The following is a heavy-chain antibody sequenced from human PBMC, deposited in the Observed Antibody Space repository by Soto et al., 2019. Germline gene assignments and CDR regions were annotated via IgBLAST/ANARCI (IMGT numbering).Heavy chain of an antibody. CDR2: IKSKTDGGTT. CDR3: TTDCVVXVPAATKYYYYYYGMDV. Sequence: GGSLRLSCPDSRFIFSNAWVRWARQAPGKGVEWVGRIKSKTDGGTTDYAAPVKGRFTISRDDSKNTLYLQMNSLKTEDTAVYYCTTDCVVXVPAATKYYYYYYGMDVWGQGTTVTVSS. D-gene: IGHD2-2*01. V-gene: IGHV3-15*01. J-gene: IGHJ6*02. CDR1: RFIFSNAW.